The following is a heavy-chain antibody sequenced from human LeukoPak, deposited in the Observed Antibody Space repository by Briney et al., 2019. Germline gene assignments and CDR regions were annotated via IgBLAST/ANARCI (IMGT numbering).Heavy chain of an antibody. V-gene: IGHV1-69*05. CDR2: IIPIFGTA. J-gene: IGHJ3*02. Sequence: ASVKVTCKASGGTFSSYAISWVRQAPGQGLEWMGGIIPIFGTANYAQKFQGRVTITTDESTSTAYMELSCLIAVDTAVYYCAVGVVPAAFDALDIWGQGTMVTVSS. CDR3: AVGVVPAAFDALDI. D-gene: IGHD2-2*01. CDR1: GGTFSSYA.